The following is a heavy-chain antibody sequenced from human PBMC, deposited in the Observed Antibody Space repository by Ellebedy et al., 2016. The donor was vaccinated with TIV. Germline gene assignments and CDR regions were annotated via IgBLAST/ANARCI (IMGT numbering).Heavy chain of an antibody. V-gene: IGHV1-18*04. CDR1: GYTFTNYG. J-gene: IGHJ4*02. CDR3: ARGEHLAESSLVDH. D-gene: IGHD1-26*01. Sequence: AASVKVSCRASGYTFTNYGISWVRQAPGQGLEWMGWISGYNGNTNYAQKLQGRVTMTTNTSTSTAYMALRSLRSDDTAVYYCARGEHLAESSLVDHWGQGTLVTVSS. CDR2: ISGYNGNT.